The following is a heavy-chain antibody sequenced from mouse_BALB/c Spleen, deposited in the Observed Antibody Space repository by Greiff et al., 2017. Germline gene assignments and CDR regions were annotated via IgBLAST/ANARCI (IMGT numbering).Heavy chain of an antibody. CDR1: GYAFSSYW. Sequence: VQLQQSGAELVRPGSSVKMSCKASGYAFSSYWMHWVKQRPGQGLEWIGQIYPGDGDTNYNGKFKGKATLTADKSSSTAYMQLSSLTSEHSAVYSGARWGGWSLAYWGQGTLVTVSA. CDR2: IYPGDGDT. D-gene: IGHD1-1*02. J-gene: IGHJ3*01. CDR3: ARWGGWSLAY. V-gene: IGHV1-80*01.